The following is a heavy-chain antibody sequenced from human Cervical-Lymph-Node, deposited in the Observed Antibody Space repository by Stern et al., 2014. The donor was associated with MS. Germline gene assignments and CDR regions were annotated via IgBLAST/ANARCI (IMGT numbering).Heavy chain of an antibody. J-gene: IGHJ5*02. V-gene: IGHV3-15*01. CDR2: IKPQTDGGTT. CDR3: TTDEVANFAH. Sequence: EVQLVESGGGLVKPGGSLRLSCATSGFIFSKAWMTWVRQAPGKGLEWVGRIKPQTDGGTTSYSTPVQGRFTISRDDSKNILVLHMNSLKTEDTAVYYCTTDEVANFAHWGQGILVTVSS. CDR1: GFIFSKAW.